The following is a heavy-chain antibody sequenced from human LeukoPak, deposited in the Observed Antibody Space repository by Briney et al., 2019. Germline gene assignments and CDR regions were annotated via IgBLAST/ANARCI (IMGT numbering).Heavy chain of an antibody. Sequence: APVKVSCKASGGTFSSYAISWVRQAPGQGLEWMGGIIPIFGTANYAQKFQGRVTITADESTSTAYMELSSLRSEDTAVYYCAGFSSSSPYYYYYYMDVWGKGTTVTVSS. J-gene: IGHJ6*03. V-gene: IGHV1-69*13. CDR1: GGTFSSYA. CDR3: AGFSSSSPYYYYYYMDV. CDR2: IIPIFGTA. D-gene: IGHD6-6*01.